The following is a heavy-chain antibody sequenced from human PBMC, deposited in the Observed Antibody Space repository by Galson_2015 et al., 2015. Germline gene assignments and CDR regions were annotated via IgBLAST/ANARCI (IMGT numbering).Heavy chain of an antibody. CDR1: GGSISTYY. V-gene: IGHV4-59*01. Sequence: LSLTCTVSGGSISTYYWSWIRQPPGKGLEWIGYIYYSGSTNYNPSLKSRVTISVDTSKNQFSLRLSSVTAADTAVYYCARGYSSGWFAAFDIWGQGTMVTVSS. CDR3: ARGYSSGWFAAFDI. CDR2: IYYSGST. D-gene: IGHD6-19*01. J-gene: IGHJ3*02.